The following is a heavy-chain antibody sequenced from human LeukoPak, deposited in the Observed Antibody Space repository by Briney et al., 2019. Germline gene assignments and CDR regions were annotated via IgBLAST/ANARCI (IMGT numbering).Heavy chain of an antibody. CDR2: FGSDGKT. J-gene: IGHJ6*02. Sequence: GGSLRLSCAASGFTFSGYAMSWVRQAPGKELEWVSGFGSDGKTHYAESVQGRFAISRDPSKTTLYLQMNSLRTEDTALYYCARDLHYWAAMDVWGQGTTVTVSS. CDR3: ARDLHYWAAMDV. D-gene: IGHD2-8*02. V-gene: IGHV3-23*01. CDR1: GFTFSGYA.